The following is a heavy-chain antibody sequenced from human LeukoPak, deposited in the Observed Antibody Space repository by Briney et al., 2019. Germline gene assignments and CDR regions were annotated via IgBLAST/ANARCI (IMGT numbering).Heavy chain of an antibody. J-gene: IGHJ6*02. CDR2: IDWDDDK. D-gene: IGHD6-19*01. CDR1: GFSLSTSGMC. CDR3: ARIRRAVAGRDYYYGMDV. Sequence: SGPALVKPTQTLTLTCTFSGFSLSTSGMCVSWIRQPPGKALEWLALIDWDDDKYYSTSLKTRLTISKDTSKNQVVLTMTNMDPVDTATYYCARIRRAVAGRDYYYGMDVWGQGTTVTVSS. V-gene: IGHV2-70*01.